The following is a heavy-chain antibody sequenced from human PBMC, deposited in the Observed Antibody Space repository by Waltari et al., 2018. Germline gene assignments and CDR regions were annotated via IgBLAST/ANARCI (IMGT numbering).Heavy chain of an antibody. CDR3: AAEYAILTGFDY. J-gene: IGHJ4*02. D-gene: IGHD3-9*01. Sequence: QVQLQESGPGLVKPSETLSLTCTVSGGSISSHYWSWIRQPPGKGLEWIGYIYYSGSTNYNPSLKSRVTISVDTSKNQFSLKLSSVTAADTAVYYSAAEYAILTGFDYWGQGTLVTVSS. CDR1: GGSISSHY. CDR2: IYYSGST. V-gene: IGHV4-59*11.